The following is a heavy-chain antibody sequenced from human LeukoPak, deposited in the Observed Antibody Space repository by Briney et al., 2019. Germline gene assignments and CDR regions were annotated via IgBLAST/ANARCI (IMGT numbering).Heavy chain of an antibody. J-gene: IGHJ4*02. D-gene: IGHD2-2*01. CDR3: TRLGEYASLSGDY. Sequence: QPGGSLKLSCAGSGFTFSGSAMHWVRQASGRGLEWIGHIRTKANNYATAYRASVRGRFTISRDDSTNTAYLQMNSLKIEDSAIYYCTRLGEYASLSGDYWGQGTLVTVSS. V-gene: IGHV3-73*01. CDR2: IRTKANNYAT. CDR1: GFTFSGSA.